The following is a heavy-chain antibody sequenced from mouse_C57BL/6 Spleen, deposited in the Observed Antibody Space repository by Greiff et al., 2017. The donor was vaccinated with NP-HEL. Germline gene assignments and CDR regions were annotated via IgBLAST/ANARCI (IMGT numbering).Heavy chain of an antibody. CDR2: ISDGGSYT. D-gene: IGHD1-1*01. J-gene: IGHJ2*01. Sequence: EVMLVESGGGLVKPGGSLKLSCAASGFTFSSYAMSWVRQTPEKRLEWVATISDGGSYTYYPDNVKGRFTISRDNAKNNLYLQMSHLKSEDTAMYYCARDRDGSSFDYWGQGTTLTVSS. CDR3: ARDRDGSSFDY. CDR1: GFTFSSYA. V-gene: IGHV5-4*01.